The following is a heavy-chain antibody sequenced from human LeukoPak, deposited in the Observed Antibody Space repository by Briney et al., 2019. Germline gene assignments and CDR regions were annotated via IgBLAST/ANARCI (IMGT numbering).Heavy chain of an antibody. CDR1: GYTFTSYY. V-gene: IGHV1-46*01. Sequence: ASAKVSCKASGYTFTSYYMHWVRQAPGQGLEWMGIINPSGGSTSYAQKFQGRVTMTRDTSTSTVYMELSSLRSEDTAVYYCARVRYYYASGTSNWFDPWGQGTLVTVSS. J-gene: IGHJ5*02. CDR3: ARVRYYYASGTSNWFDP. CDR2: INPSGGST. D-gene: IGHD3-10*01.